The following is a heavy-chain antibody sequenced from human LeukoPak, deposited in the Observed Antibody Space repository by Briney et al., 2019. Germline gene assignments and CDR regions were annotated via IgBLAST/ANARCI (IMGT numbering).Heavy chain of an antibody. CDR1: GGSISSSSYY. J-gene: IGHJ4*02. CDR3: ARVIRHRDYFDY. V-gene: IGHV4-39*01. Sequence: PSETLSLTCTVSGGSISSSSYYWGWIRQPPGKGLEWIGSIYYGGSTYYNPSLKSRVTISVDTSKNQFSLKLSSVTAADTAVYYCARVIRHRDYFDYWGQGTLVTVSS. D-gene: IGHD1-14*01. CDR2: IYYGGST.